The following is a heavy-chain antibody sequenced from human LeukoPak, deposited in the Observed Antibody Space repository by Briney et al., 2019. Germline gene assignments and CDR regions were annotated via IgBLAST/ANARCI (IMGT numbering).Heavy chain of an antibody. Sequence: ASVKVSCKASGYTFTGYYMHWVRQAPGQGLEWMGWINPNSGGTNYAQKFQGRVTMTRDTSISTAYMELSRLRSDDTAVYYCAIPQIAVAGTDWFDPWGQGTLVTVSS. J-gene: IGHJ5*02. CDR1: GYTFTGYY. D-gene: IGHD6-19*01. CDR3: AIPQIAVAGTDWFDP. CDR2: INPNSGGT. V-gene: IGHV1-2*02.